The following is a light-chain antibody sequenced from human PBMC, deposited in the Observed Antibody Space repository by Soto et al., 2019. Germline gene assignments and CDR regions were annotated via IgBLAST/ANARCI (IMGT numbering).Light chain of an antibody. CDR1: QSISTY. V-gene: IGKV1-39*01. J-gene: IGKJ2*01. CDR3: QQSYSTPYT. CDR2: VAS. Sequence: DIPVTQSPSSLSASVGDRITITCRASQSISTYLNWYLQKPGEAPKLLIYVASSLQSGVPSRFSGSGSGTDFTLTISSLQPEDFATYYCQQSYSTPYTFGQGTKLEIK.